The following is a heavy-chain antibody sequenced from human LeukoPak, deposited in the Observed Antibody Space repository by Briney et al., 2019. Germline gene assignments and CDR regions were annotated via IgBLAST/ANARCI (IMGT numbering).Heavy chain of an antibody. D-gene: IGHD6-13*01. CDR2: ISGSGGST. CDR3: AKGYSSSWYEDGYFDY. CDR1: GFTFSSYS. Sequence: GGSLRLSCAASGFTFSSYSMSWVRQAPGKGLEWVSAISGSGGSTYYADSVKGRFTISRDNSKNTLYLQMNSLRAEDTAVYYCAKGYSSSWYEDGYFDYWGQGTLVTVSS. V-gene: IGHV3-23*01. J-gene: IGHJ4*02.